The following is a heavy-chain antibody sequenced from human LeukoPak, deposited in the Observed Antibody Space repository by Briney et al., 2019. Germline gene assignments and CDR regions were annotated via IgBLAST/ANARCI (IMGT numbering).Heavy chain of an antibody. CDR3: AKDLISIVVVITPTPA. D-gene: IGHD2-2*01. CDR1: GFSFSSYS. CDR2: IRYDGSNK. J-gene: IGHJ5*02. Sequence: GGSLRLSCAASGFSFSSYSINWVRQAPGKGLEWVAFIRYDGSNKNYADSVKGRFTISRDNSKNTLYLQMNSLRAEDTAVYYCAKDLISIVVVITPTPAWGQGTLVTVSS. V-gene: IGHV3-30*02.